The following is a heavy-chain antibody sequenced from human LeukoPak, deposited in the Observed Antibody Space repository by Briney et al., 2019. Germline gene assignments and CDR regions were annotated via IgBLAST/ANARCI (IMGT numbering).Heavy chain of an antibody. V-gene: IGHV3-21*01. Sequence: GGSLRLSCAASGFTFSIYSMNWVRQAPGKELEWVSSISSSSSYIYYADSVKGRFTISRYNAKNSLYLQMNSLRAEDTAVYYCARDRRYVVVTGFDYWGQGTLVTVSS. CDR2: ISSSSSYI. CDR3: ARDRRYVVVTGFDY. CDR1: GFTFSIYS. D-gene: IGHD3-22*01. J-gene: IGHJ4*02.